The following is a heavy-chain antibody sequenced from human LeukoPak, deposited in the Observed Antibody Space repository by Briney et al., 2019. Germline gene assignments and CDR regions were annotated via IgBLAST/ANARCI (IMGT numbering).Heavy chain of an antibody. CDR1: GFIFSSSS. CDR3: AKVRGPLTTVTPFDY. CDR2: ISWDSGSI. D-gene: IGHD4-17*01. V-gene: IGHV3-9*01. J-gene: IGHJ4*02. Sequence: PGGSLRLSCAASGFIFSSSSMNWVRQAPGKGLEWVSGISWDSGSIGYADSVKGRFTISRDNAKNSLYLQMNSLRAEDTALYYCAKVRGPLTTVTPFDYWGQGTLVTVSS.